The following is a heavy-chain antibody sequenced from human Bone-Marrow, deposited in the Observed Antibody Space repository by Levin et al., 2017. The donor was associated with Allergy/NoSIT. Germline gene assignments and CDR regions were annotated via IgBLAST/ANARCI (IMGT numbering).Heavy chain of an antibody. CDR2: ISWNSGST. J-gene: IGHJ3*02. V-gene: IGHV3-9*01. D-gene: IGHD2-21*02. CDR1: GFTFDDYA. CDR3: AKACGGDCYSADAFDI. Sequence: LSLTCAASGFTFDDYAMHWVRQAPGKGLEWVSGISWNSGSTGYADSVKGRFTISRDNAKNSLYLQMNSLRAEDTALYYCAKACGGDCYSADAFDIWGQGTMVTVSS.